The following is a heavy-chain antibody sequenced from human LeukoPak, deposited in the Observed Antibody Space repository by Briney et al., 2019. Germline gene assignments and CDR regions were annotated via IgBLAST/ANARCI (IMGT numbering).Heavy chain of an antibody. CDR1: GFTFSSYA. CDR2: ISYDGSNK. CDR3: AKLIAAAGTRYDAFDI. D-gene: IGHD6-13*01. J-gene: IGHJ3*02. Sequence: GGSLRLSCAASGFTFSSYAMHWVRQAPGKGLEWVAVISYDGSNKYYADSVKGRFTISRDNSKNTLYLQMNSLRAEDTAVYYCAKLIAAAGTRYDAFDIWGQGTMATVSS. V-gene: IGHV3-30*04.